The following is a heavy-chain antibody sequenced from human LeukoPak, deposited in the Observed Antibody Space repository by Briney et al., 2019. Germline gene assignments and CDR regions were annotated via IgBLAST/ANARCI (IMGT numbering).Heavy chain of an antibody. V-gene: IGHV4-34*01. D-gene: IGHD2-2*01. CDR2: INHSGST. J-gene: IGHJ4*02. CDR1: GGSFSGYY. Sequence: SETLSLTCAVYGGSFSGYYWSWIRQPPGKGLEWIGEINHSGSTNYNPSLKSRVTISVDTSKNQFSLKLSSVTAADTAAYYCARGPIGYCSSTSCYGLVFLYWGQGTLVTVSS. CDR3: ARGPIGYCSSTSCYGLVFLY.